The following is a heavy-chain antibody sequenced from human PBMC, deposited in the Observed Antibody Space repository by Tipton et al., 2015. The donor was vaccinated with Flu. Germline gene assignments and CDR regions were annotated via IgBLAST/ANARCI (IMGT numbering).Heavy chain of an antibody. CDR1: GYTFTSYG. D-gene: IGHD6-13*01. CDR3: ARSLAPYSSSWYGSEYYYYYMDV. V-gene: IGHV1-69*13. CDR2: IIPIFGTA. Sequence: QLVQSGAEVKKPGASVKVSCKASGYTFTSYGISWVRQAPGQGLEWMGGIIPIFGTANYAQKFQGRVTITADESTSTAYMELSSLRSEDTAVYYCARSLAPYSSSWYGSEYYYYYMDVWGKGTTVTVSS. J-gene: IGHJ6*03.